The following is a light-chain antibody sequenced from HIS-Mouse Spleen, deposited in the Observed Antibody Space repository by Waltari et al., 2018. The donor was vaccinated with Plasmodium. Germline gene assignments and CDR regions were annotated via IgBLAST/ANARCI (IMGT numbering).Light chain of an antibody. V-gene: IGKV1-6*01. CDR3: LQDYDYPYT. J-gene: IGKJ2*01. CDR1: QGIRNV. Sequence: AIQMTQSPSSLSASVGDRVTITCRASQGIRNVLGWYQQKPGKAPKLLISAASSLQSGVPSRFSGSGSGTDFTLTIGSLQPEDFATYCCLQDYDYPYTFGQGTKLEIK. CDR2: AAS.